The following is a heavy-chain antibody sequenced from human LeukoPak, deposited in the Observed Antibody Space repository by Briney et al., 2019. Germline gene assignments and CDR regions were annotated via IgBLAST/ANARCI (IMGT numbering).Heavy chain of an antibody. CDR2: IKEDGSKK. V-gene: IGHV3-7*01. J-gene: IGHJ4*02. D-gene: IGHD1-26*01. CDR3: ARDEVGGSYAY. Sequence: AGGSLRLSCVVSGFTFSRYWMSWVRQAPGKGLEWVVNIKEDGSKKDYVDSVKGRFTISRDNAKNSLYLEMNSLRAEDTAVYYCARDEVGGSYAYWGQGTLVTVSS. CDR1: GFTFSRYW.